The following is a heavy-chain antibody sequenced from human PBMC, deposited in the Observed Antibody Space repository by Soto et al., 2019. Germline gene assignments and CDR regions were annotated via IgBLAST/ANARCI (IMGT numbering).Heavy chain of an antibody. J-gene: IGHJ6*02. CDR3: ARGDRGGSGSPASYYYSGLDV. CDR2: VSAGGDMT. V-gene: IGHV3-23*01. CDR1: GFTFSSYA. Sequence: DVQLLESGGDLVQPGGSLRLSCAASGFTFSSYAMSWVRQAPGKGLEWVSSVSAGGDMTYDSDSVKGRFTISRDNSNNALFLQMNSLRAEDTALYYCARGDRGGSGSPASYYYSGLDVWGQGTTVTVSS. D-gene: IGHD3-10*01.